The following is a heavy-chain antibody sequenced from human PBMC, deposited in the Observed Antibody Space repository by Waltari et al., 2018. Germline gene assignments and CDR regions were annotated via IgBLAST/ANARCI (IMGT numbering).Heavy chain of an antibody. CDR3: ARRSIAVAMAWRYFDY. CDR2: RKQDGSEK. V-gene: IGHV3-7*01. CDR1: GFTFSSYW. Sequence: EVQLVESGGGLVQPGGSLRLSCAASGFTFSSYWMTWVRQAPGKGLEWVANRKQDGSEKYYVDSVKGRFTISRDNAKNSLYLQMNSLRAEDTAVYYCARRSIAVAMAWRYFDYWGQGTLVTVSS. D-gene: IGHD6-19*01. J-gene: IGHJ4*02.